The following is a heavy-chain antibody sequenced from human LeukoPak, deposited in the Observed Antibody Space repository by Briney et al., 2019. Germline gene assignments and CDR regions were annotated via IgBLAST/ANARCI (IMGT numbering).Heavy chain of an antibody. CDR1: GGTFSSYA. CDR3: ARSDSSGWYVAGY. CDR2: IIPIFGTA. D-gene: IGHD6-19*01. V-gene: IGHV1-69*13. J-gene: IGHJ4*02. Sequence: ASVKVSCKGSGGTFSSYAISWVRQAPGQGLEWMGGIIPIFGTANYAQKFQGRVTITADESTSTAYMELSSLRSEDTAVYYCARSDSSGWYVAGYWGQGTLVTVSS.